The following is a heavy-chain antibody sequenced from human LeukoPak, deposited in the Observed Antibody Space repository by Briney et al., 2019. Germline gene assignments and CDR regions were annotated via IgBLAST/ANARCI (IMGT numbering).Heavy chain of an antibody. CDR2: IGAYNGNT. D-gene: IGHD6-19*01. Sequence: ASVKVSCTASGYTFTTYGISWVRQAPGQGLEWMGWIGAYNGNTKYAPKLQGRVTMTTDTSTSTAYMELRSLRSDDTAVYYCARTRYSSALGAGYWGQGTLVTVSS. CDR3: ARTRYSSALGAGY. J-gene: IGHJ4*02. V-gene: IGHV1-18*01. CDR1: GYTFTTYG.